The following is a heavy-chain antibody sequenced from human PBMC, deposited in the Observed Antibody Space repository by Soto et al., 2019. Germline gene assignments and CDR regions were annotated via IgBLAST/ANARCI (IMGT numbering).Heavy chain of an antibody. CDR2: ISAYNGNT. V-gene: IGHV1-18*01. Sequence: ASVKVSCKASGYTFTSYGISWVRQAPGQGLGWMGWISAYNGNTNYAQKLQGRVTMTTDTSTSTAYMELRSLRSDDTAVYYCASCSAYSGYEPPAYYDYGMDVWGQGTTVTVSS. CDR1: GYTFTSYG. J-gene: IGHJ6*02. CDR3: ASCSAYSGYEPPAYYDYGMDV. D-gene: IGHD5-12*01.